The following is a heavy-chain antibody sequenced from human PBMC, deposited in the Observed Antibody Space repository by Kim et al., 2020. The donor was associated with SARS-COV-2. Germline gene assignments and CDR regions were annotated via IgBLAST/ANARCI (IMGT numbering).Heavy chain of an antibody. D-gene: IGHD3-9*01. Sequence: SETLSLTCAVYGGSFSGYYWSWIRQPPGKGLEWIGEINHSGSTNYNPSLKSRVTISVDTSKNQFSLKLSSVTAADTAVYYCARGSGVLRYFDWTGPLDYWGQGTLVTVYS. CDR1: GGSFSGYY. J-gene: IGHJ4*02. V-gene: IGHV4-34*01. CDR2: INHSGST. CDR3: ARGSGVLRYFDWTGPLDY.